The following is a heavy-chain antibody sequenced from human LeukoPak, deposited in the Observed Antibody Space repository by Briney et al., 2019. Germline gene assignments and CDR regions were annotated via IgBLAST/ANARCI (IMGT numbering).Heavy chain of an antibody. V-gene: IGHV3-66*04. CDR2: IYRGGST. CDR3: ARLSANSSAYFFDY. CDR1: GFTLGSNY. D-gene: IGHD3-22*01. J-gene: IGHJ4*02. Sequence: GGSLRLSCAASGFTLGSNYMSWVRQAPGKGLEWVSIIYRGGSTNYADSVKGRFTIPRDTSKNTLYLQMNSLRAEDTAVYYCARLSANSSAYFFDYWGQGTLVTVSS.